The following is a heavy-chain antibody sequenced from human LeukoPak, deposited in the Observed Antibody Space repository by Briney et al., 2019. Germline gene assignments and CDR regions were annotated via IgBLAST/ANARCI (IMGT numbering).Heavy chain of an antibody. Sequence: ASVKVSCKASGYTFTGHYIHWVRQAPGQGPEWMGWISPDSGGTRYAQKFQGRVTLTRDTSVSTAYMELSRLRSDDTAVYYCARADYGDYFDYWGQGTLVTVSS. V-gene: IGHV1-2*02. J-gene: IGHJ4*02. D-gene: IGHD4-17*01. CDR3: ARADYGDYFDY. CDR2: ISPDSGGT. CDR1: GYTFTGHY.